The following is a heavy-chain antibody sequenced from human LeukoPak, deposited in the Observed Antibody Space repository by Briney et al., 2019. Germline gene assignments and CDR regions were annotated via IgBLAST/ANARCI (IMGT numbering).Heavy chain of an antibody. V-gene: IGHV3-30*18. CDR2: ISYDGSNK. Sequence: PGRSLRLSCAASGFTFSSYGMHWVRQAPGKGLEWVPVISYDGSNKYYADSVKGRFTISRDNSKNTLYLQMNSLRAENTAVYYCAKAVWRELLSWYFDLWGRGTLVTVSS. J-gene: IGHJ2*01. D-gene: IGHD1-26*01. CDR1: GFTFSSYG. CDR3: AKAVWRELLSWYFDL.